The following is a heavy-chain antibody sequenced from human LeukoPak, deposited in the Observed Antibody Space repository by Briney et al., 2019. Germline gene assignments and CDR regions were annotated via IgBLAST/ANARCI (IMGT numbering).Heavy chain of an antibody. CDR2: IIPIFGTA. D-gene: IGHD3-3*01. CDR3: ARELTGDFWSGYPDY. J-gene: IGHJ4*02. Sequence: RASVKVSCKASGGTFSSYAISWVRQAPGQGLEWMGGIIPIFGTANYAQKFQGRVTITTDESTGTAYMELSSLRSEDTAVYYCARELTGDFWSGYPDYWGQGTLVTVSS. V-gene: IGHV1-69*05. CDR1: GGTFSSYA.